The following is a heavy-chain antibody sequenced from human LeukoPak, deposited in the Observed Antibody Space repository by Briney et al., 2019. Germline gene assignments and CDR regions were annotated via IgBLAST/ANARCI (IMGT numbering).Heavy chain of an antibody. CDR2: IFYSEKT. CDR3: ASGRNLWSGYGGPFYFDY. CDR1: GGSISSGDHY. V-gene: IGHV4-31*03. D-gene: IGHD3-3*01. Sequence: PSETLSLTCTVSGGSISSGDHYWSWIRQHPGKGLEWMGYIFYSEKTYYNPSLKSRITIARDTSKNEISLNLSSVTAADTSLYLCASGRNLWSGYGGPFYFDYWGQGTLVTVSS. J-gene: IGHJ4*02.